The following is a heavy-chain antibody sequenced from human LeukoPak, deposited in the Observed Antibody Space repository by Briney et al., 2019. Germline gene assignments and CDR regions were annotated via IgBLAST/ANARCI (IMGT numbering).Heavy chain of an antibody. CDR1: GYTFTGYY. J-gene: IGHJ5*02. V-gene: IGHV1-2*02. CDR2: INPNSGGT. CDR3: ARDYPPGSSWYRWFDP. Sequence: PGASVKVSCKASGYTFTGYYMHWVRQAPGHGLEWMGWINPNSGGTNYAQKFQGRVTMTRGTSISTACMELSRLRSDDTAVYYCARDYPPGSSWYRWFDPWGQGTLVTVSS. D-gene: IGHD6-13*01.